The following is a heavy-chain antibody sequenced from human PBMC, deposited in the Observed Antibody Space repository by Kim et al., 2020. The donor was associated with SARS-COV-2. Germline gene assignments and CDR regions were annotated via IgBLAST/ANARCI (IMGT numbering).Heavy chain of an antibody. CDR1: GGSISSSSYY. Sequence: SETLSLTCTVSGGSISSSSYYWGWIRQPPGKGLEWIGSIYYSGSTYYNPSLKSRVTISVDTSKNQFSLKLSSVTAADTAVYYCARDLNGWADIVVVPAEPPTPKKSDAFDIWGQGTMVTVSS. V-gene: IGHV4-39*07. CDR2: IYYSGST. CDR3: ARDLNGWADIVVVPAEPPTPKKSDAFDI. D-gene: IGHD2-2*01. J-gene: IGHJ3*02.